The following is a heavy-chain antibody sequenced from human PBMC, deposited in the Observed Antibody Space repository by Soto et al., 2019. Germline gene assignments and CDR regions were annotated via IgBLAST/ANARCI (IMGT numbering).Heavy chain of an antibody. V-gene: IGHV3-33*01. D-gene: IGHD3-22*01. J-gene: IGHJ4*02. Sequence: GGSLRLSCAASGFTFSSYGMHWVRQAPGKGLEWVAVIWYDGSNKYYADSVKGRFTISRDNSKNTLYLQMNTLRAEDTAVYYCARGGGYYDSSGSPAPFDYWGQGTLVTVSS. CDR1: GFTFSSYG. CDR2: IWYDGSNK. CDR3: ARGGGYYDSSGSPAPFDY.